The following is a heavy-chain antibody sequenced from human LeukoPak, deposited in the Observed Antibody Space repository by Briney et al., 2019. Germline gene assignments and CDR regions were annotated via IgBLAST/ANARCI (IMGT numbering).Heavy chain of an antibody. Sequence: PGRSLRLSCKASGFSFGDYVMSWVRQAPGKGLEWVANIKQDGSEKYYVDSVKGRFTISRDNAKNSLYLQMNSLRAEDTAVYYCARDYYFDYWGQGTLITVSS. CDR3: ARDYYFDY. CDR2: IKQDGSEK. CDR1: GFSFGDYV. V-gene: IGHV3-7*01. J-gene: IGHJ4*02.